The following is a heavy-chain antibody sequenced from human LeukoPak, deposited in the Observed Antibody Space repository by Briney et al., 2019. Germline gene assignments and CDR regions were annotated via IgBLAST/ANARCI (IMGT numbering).Heavy chain of an antibody. CDR3: ARGPPPDFDY. CDR2: IYYSGSN. Sequence: SETLSLTCTVSGGSITIYYWSWIRQPPGKGLEWIGYIYYSGSNKYNPSLKNRITMSRDTSKNQLSLKLSSVTAADTAVYYCARGPPPDFDYWGQGTLVTVSS. CDR1: GGSITIYY. V-gene: IGHV4-59*01. J-gene: IGHJ4*02.